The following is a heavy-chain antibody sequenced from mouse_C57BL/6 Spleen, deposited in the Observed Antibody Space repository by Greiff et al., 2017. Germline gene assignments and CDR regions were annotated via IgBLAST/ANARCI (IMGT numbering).Heavy chain of an antibody. D-gene: IGHD2-4*01. CDR2: IWSGGST. V-gene: IGHV2-5*01. CDR1: GFSLTSYG. J-gene: IGHJ4*01. Sequence: VQLKESGPGLVQPSQSLSITCTVSGFSLTSYGVHWVRQSPGKGLEWLGVIWSGGSTDYNAAYMSRLSITKDNSKSQVFFKMNSLQADDTAIYYCAKRGDYEYAMDYWGQGTSVTVSS. CDR3: AKRGDYEYAMDY.